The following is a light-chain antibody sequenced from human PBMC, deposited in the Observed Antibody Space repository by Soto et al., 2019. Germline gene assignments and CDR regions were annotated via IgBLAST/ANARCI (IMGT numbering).Light chain of an antibody. V-gene: IGKV1-39*01. CDR1: QSISSY. CDR2: AAS. CDR3: RHSYITPRT. J-gene: IGKJ1*01. Sequence: DIQMTQSPSSLSASVGDRVTITCRASQSISSYLNWYQQKPGKAPKLLIYAASSLQSGVPSRFSGSGSGTDFTLTISSLQPEDFVTYHWRHSYITPRTFVQGT.